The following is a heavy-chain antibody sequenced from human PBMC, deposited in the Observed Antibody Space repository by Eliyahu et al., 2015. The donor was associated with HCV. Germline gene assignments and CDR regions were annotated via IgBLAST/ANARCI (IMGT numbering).Heavy chain of an antibody. D-gene: IGHD3-22*01. Sequence: EVQLLESGGGLVXPGGSLXLSCAXSGFTFXSXAMSWVRQAPGKGLEGVSAISGSGGSTYYADSVKGRFTISRDNSKNTLYLQMNSLRAEDTAVYYCAKDLSLGYYDSSGRNYWGQGTLVTVSS. CDR2: ISGSGGST. CDR1: GFTFXSXA. J-gene: IGHJ4*02. V-gene: IGHV3-23*01. CDR3: AKDLSLGYYDSSGRNY.